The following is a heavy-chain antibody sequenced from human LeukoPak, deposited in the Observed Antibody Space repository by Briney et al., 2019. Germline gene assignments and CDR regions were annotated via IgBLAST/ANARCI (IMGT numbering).Heavy chain of an antibody. CDR2: IYYSGST. Sequence: SETLSLTCTVSGGSISSYYWSWIRQPPGKGLEWIGYIYYSGSTNYNPSLKSRVIISVDTSKNQFSLKLSSVTAADTAVYYCARLYGSGSYYIDYWGQGTLVTVSS. V-gene: IGHV4-59*01. CDR1: GGSISSYY. CDR3: ARLYGSGSYYIDY. D-gene: IGHD3-10*01. J-gene: IGHJ4*02.